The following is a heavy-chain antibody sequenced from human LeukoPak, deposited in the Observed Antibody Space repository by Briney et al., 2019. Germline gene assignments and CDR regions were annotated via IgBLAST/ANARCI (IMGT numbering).Heavy chain of an antibody. J-gene: IGHJ4*02. Sequence: GGSLRLSCAASGFTFSTYSMNWVRQAPGKGLEWVSSISSSSYIYYAAPVRGRFTISRDNAKNSLYLQMNSLRAEDTAVYYCARARPEVWSPDFWGQGTLVTVSS. D-gene: IGHD2-8*02. CDR1: GFTFSTYS. CDR2: ISSSSYI. V-gene: IGHV3-21*01. CDR3: ARARPEVWSPDF.